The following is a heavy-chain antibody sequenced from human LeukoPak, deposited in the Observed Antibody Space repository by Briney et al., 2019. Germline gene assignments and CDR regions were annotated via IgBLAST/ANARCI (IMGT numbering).Heavy chain of an antibody. J-gene: IGHJ6*03. CDR3: ARRNPRYNYYYMNV. Sequence: GGSLRLSCAASGFTFDNYGMSWVRQAPGKGLEWVSGINWNGASKGYADSVKGRFTISRDNAKNSLYLQMNSLRAEDTDLYYCARRNPRYNYYYMNVWGEGTTVTVSS. V-gene: IGHV3-20*04. CDR1: GFTFDNYG. CDR2: INWNGASK. D-gene: IGHD1-14*01.